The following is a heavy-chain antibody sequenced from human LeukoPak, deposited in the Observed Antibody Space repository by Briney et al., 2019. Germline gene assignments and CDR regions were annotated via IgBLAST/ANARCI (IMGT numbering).Heavy chain of an antibody. CDR1: GFTVSSNY. V-gene: IGHV3-21*01. D-gene: IGHD3-22*01. J-gene: IGHJ4*02. CDR2: ISSSSSYI. CDR3: AREIYYDSSGYTPRDY. Sequence: GGSLRLSCAASGFTVSSNYMSWVRQAPGKGLEWVSSISSSSSYIYYADSVKGRFTISRDNAKNSLYLQMNSLRAEDTAVYYCAREIYYDSSGYTPRDYWGQGTLVTVSS.